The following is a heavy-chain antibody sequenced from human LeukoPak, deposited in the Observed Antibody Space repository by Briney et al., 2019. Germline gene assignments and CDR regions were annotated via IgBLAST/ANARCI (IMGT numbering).Heavy chain of an antibody. V-gene: IGHV3-30*18. CDR3: AKGAVCCTGTGCYFFDY. J-gene: IGHJ4*02. CDR2: ISYDGSDK. D-gene: IGHD2-15*01. CDR1: GFTFSSYG. Sequence: PGRSLRLSCAASGFTFSSYGMHWVRQAPGKGLEWVAVISYDGSDKYYADSVKGRFTISRDNSKNTLYLQMNSLRTEDTAVYYCAKGAVCCTGTGCYFFDYWGQGTLVTVSS.